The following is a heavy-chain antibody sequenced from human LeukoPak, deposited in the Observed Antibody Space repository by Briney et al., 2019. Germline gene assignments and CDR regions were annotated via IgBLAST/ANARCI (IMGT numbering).Heavy chain of an antibody. D-gene: IGHD3-22*01. V-gene: IGHV3-21*01. J-gene: IGHJ4*02. CDR1: GFTFSSYS. CDR3: ARDAPRGNYYYDSSGYYFPYYFDY. Sequence: GGSLRLSCAASGFTFSSYSMNWVRQAPGKGLEWVSSISSSSSYIYYADSVKGRFTISRDNAENSLYLQMNSLRAEDTAVYYCARDAPRGNYYYDSSGYYFPYYFDYWGQGTLVTVSS. CDR2: ISSSSSYI.